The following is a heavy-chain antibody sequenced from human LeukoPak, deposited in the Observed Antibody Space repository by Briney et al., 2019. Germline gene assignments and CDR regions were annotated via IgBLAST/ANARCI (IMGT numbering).Heavy chain of an antibody. D-gene: IGHD1-26*01. J-gene: IGHJ4*02. Sequence: GGSLRLSCAASGFTFSSYSMNWVRQAPGKGLEWVSSISSSSSYIYYADSVKGRFTISRDNAKNPLYLQMNSLRAEDTAVYYCARGWELPRVFDYWGQGTLVTVSS. V-gene: IGHV3-21*01. CDR1: GFTFSSYS. CDR3: ARGWELPRVFDY. CDR2: ISSSSSYI.